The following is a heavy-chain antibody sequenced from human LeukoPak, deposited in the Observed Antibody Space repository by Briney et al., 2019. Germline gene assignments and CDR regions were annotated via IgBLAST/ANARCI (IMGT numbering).Heavy chain of an antibody. J-gene: IGHJ4*02. V-gene: IGHV3-23*01. CDR2: ISGGGGST. CDR1: GFTFSSCA. CDR3: ARDGRGIAACDY. D-gene: IGHD6-13*01. Sequence: PGGSLRLSCAASGFTFSSCAMTWVRQAPGKGLEWVSTISGGGGSTNYADSVKGRFTISRDNSKNTLYLQMNSLRAEDTAVYYCARDGRGIAACDYWGQGTLVTVSS.